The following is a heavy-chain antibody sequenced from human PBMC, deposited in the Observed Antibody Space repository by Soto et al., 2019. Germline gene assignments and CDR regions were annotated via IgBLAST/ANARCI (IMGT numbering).Heavy chain of an antibody. CDR1: GYTFTNYS. J-gene: IGHJ6*03. CDR3: ARGMAVTTTSVGHYYYMDV. Sequence: QVQLVQSGAEVKKPGASVKVSCKTSGYTFTNYSMYWVRQAPGQGLEWMGIINPSGDTTAYAQKFQGRASMTRDTSTSTVYLELNSLRSEDTALYYCARGMAVTTTSVGHYYYMDVWGKGTTVTVSS. CDR2: INPSGDTT. V-gene: IGHV1-46*01. D-gene: IGHD6-19*01.